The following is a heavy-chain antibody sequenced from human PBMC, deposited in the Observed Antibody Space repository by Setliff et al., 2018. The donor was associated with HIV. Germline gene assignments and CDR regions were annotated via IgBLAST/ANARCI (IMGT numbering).Heavy chain of an antibody. Sequence: ASVKVSCKASGYAFTGYYLHWVRQAPGQGLEWMGWINPSDGGAKYAHNFEGRVTMTRDTSIGTFYMEVTRLTSDDTAVYYCAREIGDYYDSSGYYPPTDYYYGMDVWGQGTTVTVSS. CDR3: AREIGDYYDSSGYYPPTDYYYGMDV. J-gene: IGHJ6*02. V-gene: IGHV1-2*02. D-gene: IGHD3-22*01. CDR2: INPSDGGA. CDR1: GYAFTGYY.